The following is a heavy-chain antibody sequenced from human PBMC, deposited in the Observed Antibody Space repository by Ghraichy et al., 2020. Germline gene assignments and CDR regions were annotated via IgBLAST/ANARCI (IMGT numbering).Heavy chain of an antibody. CDR2: ISGNGGST. CDR1: GFTFSSYA. D-gene: IGHD6-19*01. J-gene: IGHJ3*02. Sequence: GGSLRLSCAASGFTFSSYAMHWVRQAPGKGLEYVSAISGNGGSTYYANSVKGRFTISRDNSKNTVYLQMGSLRAEDMAVYYCSSGRQSSGWNAFDIWGQGTMVTVSS. V-gene: IGHV3-64*01. CDR3: SSGRQSSGWNAFDI.